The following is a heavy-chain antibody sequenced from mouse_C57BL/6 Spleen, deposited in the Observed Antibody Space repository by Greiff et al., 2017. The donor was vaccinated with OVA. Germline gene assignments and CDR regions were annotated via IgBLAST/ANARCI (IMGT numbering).Heavy chain of an antibody. D-gene: IGHD4-1*01. Sequence: EVQLQQSGPELVKPGASVTIPCKASGYTFTDYNMDWVKQSHGKSLEWIGDINPNNGGTIYNQKFKGKATLTVDKSSSTAYMELRSLTSEDAAVYYCARALTPLYYLDYGGQGTTLTVAS. CDR1: GYTFTDYN. V-gene: IGHV1-18*01. CDR2: INPNNGGT. J-gene: IGHJ2*01. CDR3: ARALTPLYYLDY.